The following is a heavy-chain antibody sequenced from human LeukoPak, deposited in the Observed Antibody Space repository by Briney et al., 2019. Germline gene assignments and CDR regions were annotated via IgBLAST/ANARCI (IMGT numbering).Heavy chain of an antibody. V-gene: IGHV4-61*02. J-gene: IGHJ4*02. CDR2: IYPSGST. CDR1: GDSISSGSFY. Sequence: PSQTLSLTCSVSGDSISSGSFYWSWIRQPAGRGLEWIGRIYPSGSTNYNPSLKSRVTISVDTSKNQFSLKLSSVTAADTAVYYCARGGDYGSGSYYNKWGQGTLVTVSS. CDR3: ARGGDYGSGSYYNK. D-gene: IGHD3-10*01.